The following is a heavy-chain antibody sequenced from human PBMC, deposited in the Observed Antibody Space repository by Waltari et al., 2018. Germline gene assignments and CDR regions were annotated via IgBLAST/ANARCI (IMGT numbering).Heavy chain of an antibody. D-gene: IGHD3-9*01. J-gene: IGHJ4*02. Sequence: EVQLVQSGAEGKKPGESLKISCKASGYSFTTYWIGWVRQVPGEGLEWVGITYPGGSDTRYTPSFRGHVTISTDKSIDTAYLQWRSLKASDSAIYYCARQGYHDWVGVDYWGQGTLVTVSS. CDR3: ARQGYHDWVGVDY. CDR2: TYPGGSDT. V-gene: IGHV5-51*01. CDR1: GYSFTTYW.